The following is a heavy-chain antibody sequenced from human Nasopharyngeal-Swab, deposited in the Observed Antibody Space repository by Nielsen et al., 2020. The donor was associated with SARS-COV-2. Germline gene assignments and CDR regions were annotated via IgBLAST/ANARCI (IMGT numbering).Heavy chain of an antibody. CDR1: GFTFSSYS. V-gene: IGHV3-21*01. CDR2: ISSSSSYI. Sequence: GGSLRLSCAASGFTFSSYSMNWVRQAPGKGLEWVSSISSSSSYIYYADSVKGRFTISRDNAKNSLYLQMNSLRAEDTAVYYCARVRFLEWLFPLYYYYGMDVRGQGTTVTVSS. D-gene: IGHD3-3*01. CDR3: ARVRFLEWLFPLYYYYGMDV. J-gene: IGHJ6*02.